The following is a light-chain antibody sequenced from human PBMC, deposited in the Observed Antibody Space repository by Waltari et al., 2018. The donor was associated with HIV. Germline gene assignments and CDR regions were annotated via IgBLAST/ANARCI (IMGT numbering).Light chain of an antibody. CDR2: GAS. Sequence: AIQMTQSPTSLSASVGDRVTLTFRASKGVGSDLSWYQQKPGMAPTLLIYGASISQNGVPGRFSGSGSGADFTLTISSLQAEDRATYYCLQDYSWPYTFGQGTKLEIK. J-gene: IGKJ2*01. V-gene: IGKV1-6*01. CDR3: LQDYSWPYT. CDR1: KGVGSD.